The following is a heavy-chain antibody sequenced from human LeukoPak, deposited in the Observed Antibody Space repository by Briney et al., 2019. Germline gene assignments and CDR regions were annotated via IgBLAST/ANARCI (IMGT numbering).Heavy chain of an antibody. J-gene: IGHJ4*02. CDR3: ARALQIVGWLVDY. CDR2: ISSNGGST. V-gene: IGHV3-64*01. CDR1: GFTFSSYA. D-gene: IGHD3-22*01. Sequence: GGSLRLSCAASGFTFSSYAMHWVRQAPGKGLEYVSSISSNGGSTYYANSVKGRFTISRGNSKNTLYLQMGSLKAEDMAVYYCARALQIVGWLVDYWGQGTLVTVSS.